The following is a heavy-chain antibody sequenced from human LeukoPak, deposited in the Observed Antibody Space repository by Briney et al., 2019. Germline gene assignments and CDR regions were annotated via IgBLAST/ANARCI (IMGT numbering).Heavy chain of an antibody. CDR2: VRYSGST. Sequence: PSETLSLTCTVSGDSISGGDYYWGWIRQPPGKGLEWIGNVRYSGSTYYSPSLKSRVTISLDTSKNQFSLKLTSMTAADTAVYYCAKRRGGSSELDPWGQGTLVTVS. V-gene: IGHV4-39*01. D-gene: IGHD6-6*01. CDR3: AKRRGGSSELDP. CDR1: GDSISGGDYY. J-gene: IGHJ5*02.